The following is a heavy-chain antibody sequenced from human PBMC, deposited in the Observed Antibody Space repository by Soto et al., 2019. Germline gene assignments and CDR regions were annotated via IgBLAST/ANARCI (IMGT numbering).Heavy chain of an antibody. J-gene: IGHJ4*02. Sequence: EVQLLESGGGLVQPGGSLRLSCAASGFTFSSYAMTWVRQAPWKGLEWVSALSGNSGTTYSADSVKGRFTISRDNSRNTLYLQMSSLRAEDTALYYCAKGSKFTIFSANDFWGQGTLVTVSS. CDR3: AKGSKFTIFSANDF. CDR1: GFTFSSYA. CDR2: LSGNSGTT. D-gene: IGHD3-3*01. V-gene: IGHV3-23*01.